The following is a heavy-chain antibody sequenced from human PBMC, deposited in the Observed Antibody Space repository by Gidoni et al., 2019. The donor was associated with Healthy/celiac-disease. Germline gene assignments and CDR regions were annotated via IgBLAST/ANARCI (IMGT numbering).Heavy chain of an antibody. CDR3: ANQGLRFLEWSSSPPFDY. CDR2: ISYDGSNK. D-gene: IGHD3-3*01. J-gene: IGHJ4*02. V-gene: IGHV3-30*18. Sequence: QVQLVESGGGVVQPGRSLRLSCAASGFTFRSYGMHWVRQATGKGLEWVAVISYDGSNKYYADSVKGRFTISRDNSKNTLYLQMNSLRAEDTAVYYCANQGLRFLEWSSSPPFDYWGQGTLVTVSS. CDR1: GFTFRSYG.